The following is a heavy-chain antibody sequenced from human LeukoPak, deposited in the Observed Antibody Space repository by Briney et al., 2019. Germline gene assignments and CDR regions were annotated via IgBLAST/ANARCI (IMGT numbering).Heavy chain of an antibody. CDR1: GFTFSSYW. V-gene: IGHV3-74*01. CDR2: INSDGRST. Sequence: PGGSLRLSCAASGFTFSSYWMHWVRQAPGKGLVWVSRINSDGRSTSYADSVKGRFTISRDNAKNTLYLQMNSLRDEDTAVYYCARVVRYSSSWFKRGEYYFDYWGQGTLVTVSS. J-gene: IGHJ4*02. CDR3: ARVVRYSSSWFKRGEYYFDY. D-gene: IGHD6-13*01.